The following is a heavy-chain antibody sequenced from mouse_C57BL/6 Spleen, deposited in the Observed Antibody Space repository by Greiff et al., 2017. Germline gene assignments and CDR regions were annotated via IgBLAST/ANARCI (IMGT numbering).Heavy chain of an antibody. V-gene: IGHV3-6*01. Sequence: EVQLVESGPGLVKPSQSLSLTCSVTGYSITSGYYWNWIRQFPGNKLEWMGYISYDGSNNYNPSLKNRISITRDTSKNQFFLKLNSVTTEDTATYYCARYYGSLDYWGQGTTLTVSS. CDR1: GYSITSGYY. CDR3: ARYYGSLDY. CDR2: ISYDGSN. D-gene: IGHD1-1*01. J-gene: IGHJ2*01.